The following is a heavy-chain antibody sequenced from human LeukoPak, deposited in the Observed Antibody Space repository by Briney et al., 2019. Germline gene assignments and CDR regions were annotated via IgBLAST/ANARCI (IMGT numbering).Heavy chain of an antibody. J-gene: IGHJ5*02. CDR3: ARVSGIAAAGTVDWFDP. CDR2: IIPIFGTA. Sequence: GASVKVSCKASGGTFSSYAISWVRQAPGQGLEWMGGIIPIFGTANYAQKFQGRVTITADESTSTAYMELSSLRSEDTAVYYCARVSGIAAAGTVDWFDPWGQGTLVTVSS. V-gene: IGHV1-69*13. D-gene: IGHD6-13*01. CDR1: GGTFSSYA.